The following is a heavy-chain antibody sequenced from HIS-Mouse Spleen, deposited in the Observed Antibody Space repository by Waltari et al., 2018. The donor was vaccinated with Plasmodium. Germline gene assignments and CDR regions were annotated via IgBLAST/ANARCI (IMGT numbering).Heavy chain of an antibody. CDR3: ARASGGYSYGRVFDY. J-gene: IGHJ4*02. D-gene: IGHD5-18*01. CDR2: IYTSGST. Sequence: VQLHESGPGLVKPSETLSLTFTVSGGSISSYYCSWIRRPAGKGLEWIGRIYTSGSTNYNPSLKSRVTMSVDTSKNQFSLKLSSVTAADTAVYYCARASGGYSYGRVFDYWGQGTLVTVSS. CDR1: GGSISSYY. V-gene: IGHV4-4*07.